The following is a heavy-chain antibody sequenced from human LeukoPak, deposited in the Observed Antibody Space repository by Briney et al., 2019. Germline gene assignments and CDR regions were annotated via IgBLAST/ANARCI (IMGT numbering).Heavy chain of an antibody. CDR1: GFTFSSYG. CDR3: ARDLLVATIRSIFGY. J-gene: IGHJ4*02. V-gene: IGHV3-23*01. CDR2: ISGSGGST. D-gene: IGHD5-12*01. Sequence: AGGSLRLSCAASGFTFSSYGMSWVRQAPGKGLEWVSAISGSGGSTYYADSVKGRFTISRDNSKNTLYPQMNSLRAEDTALYYCARDLLVATIRSIFGYWGQGTLVTVSS.